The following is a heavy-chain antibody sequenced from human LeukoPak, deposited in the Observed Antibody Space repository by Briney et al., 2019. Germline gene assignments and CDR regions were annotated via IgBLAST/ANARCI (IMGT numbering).Heavy chain of an antibody. V-gene: IGHV3-43*01. D-gene: IGHD3-3*01. CDR3: ARGQYYDFWNGDNRDYHYYMDV. CDR1: GFSSGYHS. CDR2: ISWDGYST. J-gene: IGHJ6*03. Sequence: PGGSLRLSCTASGFSSGYHSMHWVRQAPGKGLEWVSLISWDGYSTYYADSVKGRFTISRDHSTNSLYLQMNCMRIEETAFYYGARGQYYDFWNGDNRDYHYYMDVWGKGTTVTVSS.